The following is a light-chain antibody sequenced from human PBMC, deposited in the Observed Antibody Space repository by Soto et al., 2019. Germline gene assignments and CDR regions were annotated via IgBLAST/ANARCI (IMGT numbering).Light chain of an antibody. CDR1: QSVSNTS. Sequence: EIVLTQSPGALSLSPGERATLSCRVSQSVSNTSLGWYQQKPGQAPRLLIYGTSNRASGIPDRFSGSGSGTDCTLTISSLEPEDFAVYYCQQYGSSPPDTFGQGTKLEIK. V-gene: IGKV3-20*01. CDR2: GTS. CDR3: QQYGSSPPDT. J-gene: IGKJ2*01.